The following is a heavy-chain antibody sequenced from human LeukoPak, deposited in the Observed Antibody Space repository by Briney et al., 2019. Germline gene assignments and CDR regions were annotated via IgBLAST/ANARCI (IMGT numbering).Heavy chain of an antibody. CDR1: GGSISSYY. J-gene: IGHJ4*02. D-gene: IGHD3-22*01. V-gene: IGHV4-59*01. CDR2: IYYSGST. CDR3: ARVRNYYDSSGYRAPVSYFDY. Sequence: PSETLSLTCTVSGGSISSYYWSWIRQPPGKGLEWIGYIYYSGSTNYNPSLKSRVTISVDTSKNQFSLKLSSVTAADTAVYYCARVRNYYDSSGYRAPVSYFDYWGQGTLVTVSS.